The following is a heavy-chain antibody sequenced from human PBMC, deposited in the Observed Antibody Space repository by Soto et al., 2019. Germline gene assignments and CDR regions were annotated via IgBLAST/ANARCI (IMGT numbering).Heavy chain of an antibody. J-gene: IGHJ4*02. CDR1: GYTFTSYG. D-gene: IGHD3-22*01. Sequence: ASVRVSCKXSGYTFTSYGISWVRQAPGQGLEWMGWISAYNGNTNYAQKLQGRVTMTTDTSTSTAYMELRSLRSDDTAVYYCARESVEYYYDSSGYYYVLWGQGTLVTVSS. CDR3: ARESVEYYYDSSGYYYVL. CDR2: ISAYNGNT. V-gene: IGHV1-18*04.